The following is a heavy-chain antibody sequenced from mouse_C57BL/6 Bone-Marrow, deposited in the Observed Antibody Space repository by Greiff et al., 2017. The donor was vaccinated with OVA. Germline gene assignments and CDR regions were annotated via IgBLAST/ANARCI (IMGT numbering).Heavy chain of an antibody. J-gene: IGHJ1*03. CDR2: INYDGSST. CDR1: GFTFSDYY. Sequence: DVKLVESEGGLVQPGRSMKLSCTASGFTFSDYYMAWVRQVPEKGLEWVANINYDGSSTYYLDSLKSRFIISRDNAKNILYLQMSSLKSEDTATYYCARDRDPWYFDVWGTGTTVTVSS. D-gene: IGHD3-1*01. V-gene: IGHV5-16*01. CDR3: ARDRDPWYFDV.